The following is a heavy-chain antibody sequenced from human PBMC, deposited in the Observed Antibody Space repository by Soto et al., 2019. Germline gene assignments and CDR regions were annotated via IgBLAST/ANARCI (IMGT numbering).Heavy chain of an antibody. CDR1: GGSISSGGYY. CDR2: VYYTGST. V-gene: IGHV4-31*03. D-gene: IGHD6-19*01. J-gene: IGHJ1*01. Sequence: QVQLQESGPGLVKPSQTLSFTCTVSGGSISSGGYYWSWIRQYPGLGLEWIGAVYYTGSTYYKRPLKSRVTMSVDTSKNQFSLMLNSVTAADTAVYYCAREYSSGWYGYFQHWGQGTLVTVSS. CDR3: AREYSSGWYGYFQH.